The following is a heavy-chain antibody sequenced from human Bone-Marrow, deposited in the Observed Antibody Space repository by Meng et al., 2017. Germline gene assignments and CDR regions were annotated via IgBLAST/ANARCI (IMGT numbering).Heavy chain of an antibody. CDR3: ARDVGVVVVAAGFDY. Sequence: GESLKISCAVSGFTFSNYWMSWVRQAPGKGLEWVANIKQDGSEKYYVDSVKGRFTISRDNAKNSLYLQMNSLRAEDTAVYYCARDVGVVVVAAGFDYWGQGTLVTVSS. J-gene: IGHJ4*02. CDR1: GFTFSNYW. CDR2: IKQDGSEK. V-gene: IGHV3-7*01. D-gene: IGHD2-15*01.